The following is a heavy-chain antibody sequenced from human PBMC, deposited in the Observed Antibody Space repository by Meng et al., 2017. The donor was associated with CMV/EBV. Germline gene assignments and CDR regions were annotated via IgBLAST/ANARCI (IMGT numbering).Heavy chain of an antibody. V-gene: IGHV5-51*01. CDR3: ARLLGTGTPLDY. D-gene: IGHD1-1*01. CDR2: IYPGGSRT. Sequence: GGSLRLSCQGSGYRFTNYWIGWVRQMPGKGLELMGIIYPGGSRTTYSPSFQGQVTISADKSINTAYLQWNSLKASDTAVYYCARLLGTGTPLDYWGQGTLVTVSS. J-gene: IGHJ4*02. CDR1: GYRFTNYW.